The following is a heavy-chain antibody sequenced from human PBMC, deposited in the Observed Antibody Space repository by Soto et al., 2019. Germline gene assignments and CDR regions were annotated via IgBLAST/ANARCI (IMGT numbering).Heavy chain of an antibody. V-gene: IGHV3-23*01. D-gene: IGHD2-2*01. J-gene: IGHJ5*02. CDR2: ISGAGGNT. Sequence: EVQLLESGGGLVQPGGSLRLSCAASGFAFGAYAMTWVRQAPGKGLEWVSVISGAGGNTYYADSVKGRFTVSRVNSKKMLYLEMNSLRVKDTAIYYCAKDPVPQLLPSWWFDPWGQGTRVTVSS. CDR1: GFAFGAYA. CDR3: AKDPVPQLLPSWWFDP.